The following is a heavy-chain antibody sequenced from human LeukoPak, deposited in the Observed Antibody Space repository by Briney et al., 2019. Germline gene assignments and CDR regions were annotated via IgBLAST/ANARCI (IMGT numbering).Heavy chain of an antibody. J-gene: IGHJ4*02. Sequence: GGSLRLSCAASGFTVSSNYMSWVRQAPGKGLEWVSVIYSGGSTYYADSVKGRFTISRDNSKNTLYLQMNSLRAEDTAVYYCARVAVARTPSFDYWGQGTLVTVSS. CDR3: ARVAVARTPSFDY. V-gene: IGHV3-66*01. CDR1: GFTVSSNY. D-gene: IGHD6-19*01. CDR2: IYSGGST.